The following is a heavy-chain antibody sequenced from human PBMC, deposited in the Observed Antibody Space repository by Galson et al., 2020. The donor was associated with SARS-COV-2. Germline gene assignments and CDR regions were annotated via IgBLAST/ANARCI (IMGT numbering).Heavy chain of an antibody. CDR1: GYTFTRHG. D-gene: IGHD4-4*01. V-gene: IGHV1-18*01. CDR3: ARDDAVTGAFDI. Sequence: ASVKVSCKASGYTFTRHGISWVRQAPGQGLEWMGWISPYNGNTNYAQNLQDRVTMTTDTSTNTAYMDLRSLRSDDTAIYYCARDDAVTGAFDIWGQGTMVTVSS. J-gene: IGHJ3*02. CDR2: ISPYNGNT.